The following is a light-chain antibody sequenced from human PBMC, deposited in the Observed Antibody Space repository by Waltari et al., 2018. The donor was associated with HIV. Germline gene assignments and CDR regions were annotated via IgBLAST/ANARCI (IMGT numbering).Light chain of an antibody. CDR1: SSNIGSNT. CDR3: CSYAGSSTVL. V-gene: IGLV1-44*01. CDR2: EGS. J-gene: IGLJ2*01. Sequence: QSVLTQPPSASGTPGQRVTISCSGSSSNIGSNTVNWYQQLPGTAPKLMIYEGSKRPSGVSNRFSGSNPGNTASLTISGLQAEDEADYYCCSYAGSSTVLFGGGTKLTVL.